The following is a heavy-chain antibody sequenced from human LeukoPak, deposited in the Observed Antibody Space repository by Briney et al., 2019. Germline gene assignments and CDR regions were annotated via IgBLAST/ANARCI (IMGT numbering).Heavy chain of an antibody. V-gene: IGHV3-9*01. D-gene: IGHD6-19*01. CDR2: INWNTGVI. CDR1: GITFDECA. Sequence: GGSLRLSCAASGITFDECAMNWVRQAPVKGLEWVSNINWNTGVIVYADSVKGRFTVSRDNAKTSLFLQMNSLRAEDTALYYCAMESRIAVAAIDYWGQGTLVTVSS. J-gene: IGHJ4*02. CDR3: AMESRIAVAAIDY.